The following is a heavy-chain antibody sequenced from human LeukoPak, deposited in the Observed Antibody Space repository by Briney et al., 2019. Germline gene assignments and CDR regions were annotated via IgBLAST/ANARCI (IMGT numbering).Heavy chain of an antibody. CDR1: GLTFSAYS. D-gene: IGHD1-14*01. V-gene: IGHV3-48*01. Sequence: GGSLRLSCGASGLTFSAYSMNWVRQAPGKGLEWVSYISSDSGTIYYADSVKGRFTISRDNAKNSLYLQMNSLRAEDTAVYYCARAAQPGFDPWGQGTLVTVSS. CDR3: ARAAQPGFDP. CDR2: ISSDSGTI. J-gene: IGHJ5*02.